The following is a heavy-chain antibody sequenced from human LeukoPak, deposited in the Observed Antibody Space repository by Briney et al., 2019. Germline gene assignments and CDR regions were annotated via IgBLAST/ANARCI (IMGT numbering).Heavy chain of an antibody. CDR2: IWYDGNNK. Sequence: PGRSLRLSRAASGLTFNSYGIHGVRQAPGKGLEWVAVIWYDGNNKYYADSVKGRFTIARDSSKNTMYLQMNSLRVADTAVYYCAREHTTVTSHLDYWGQGTLVTVSS. D-gene: IGHD4-17*01. J-gene: IGHJ4*02. CDR1: GLTFNSYG. V-gene: IGHV3-33*01. CDR3: AREHTTVTSHLDY.